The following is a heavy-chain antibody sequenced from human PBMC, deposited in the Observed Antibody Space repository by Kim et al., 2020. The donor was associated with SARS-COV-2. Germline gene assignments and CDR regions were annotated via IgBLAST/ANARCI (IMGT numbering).Heavy chain of an antibody. V-gene: IGHV4-61*08. CDR3: ARGPIMTTDY. Sequence: SETLSLTCTVSGASVSSSDYLWGWIRQPPGQGLEWIGDIYHTGGTIYNPFLKSRVSISVDTSKNQFSLNLNSVTAADTAMYYCARGPIMTTDYWGQGTLVTVSS. CDR1: GASVSSSDYL. J-gene: IGHJ4*02. CDR2: IYHTGGT. D-gene: IGHD3-16*01.